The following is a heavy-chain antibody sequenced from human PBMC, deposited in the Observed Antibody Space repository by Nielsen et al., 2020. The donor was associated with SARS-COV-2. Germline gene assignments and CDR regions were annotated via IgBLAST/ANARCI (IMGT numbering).Heavy chain of an antibody. J-gene: IGHJ6*02. V-gene: IGHV1-8*01. Sequence: ASVKVSCKASGFTFSSSAIQWVRQATGQGLEWMGWMNPNSGNTGYAQKFQGRVTMTRNTSISTAYMELSSLRSEDTAVYYCARGKLTATVFNYYYGMDVWGQGTTVTVSS. CDR3: ARGKLTATVFNYYYGMDV. CDR2: MNPNSGNT. D-gene: IGHD5-18*01. CDR1: GFTFSSSA.